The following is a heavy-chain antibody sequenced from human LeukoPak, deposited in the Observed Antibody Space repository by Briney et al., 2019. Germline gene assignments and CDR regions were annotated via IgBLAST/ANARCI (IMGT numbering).Heavy chain of an antibody. Sequence: GGSLSLSCAASGFIFSSYSMKWARQTPAKGMEKGSSISSSSKYIYYSDSVKGRVTISRDNAKNSLYLQMNSLRAEDTAVYYCARSGSGWQSGHDAFHIWGQGTMVTVSS. J-gene: IGHJ3*02. D-gene: IGHD6-19*01. CDR2: ISSSSKYI. CDR3: ARSGSGWQSGHDAFHI. CDR1: GFIFSSYS. V-gene: IGHV3-21*01.